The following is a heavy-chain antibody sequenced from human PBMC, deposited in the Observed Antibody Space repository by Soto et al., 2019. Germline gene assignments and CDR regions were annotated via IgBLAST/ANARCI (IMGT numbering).Heavy chain of an antibody. J-gene: IGHJ4*02. D-gene: IGHD4-17*01. Sequence: EVKLVESGGGLVQPGGSLRLSCAASGFTFSSYSMNWVRPAPGKGLEWVSYISSSSSTRYYADAVKGRFTISRDNAKNSLYLQMNSLRDEDTAVYYCARPRGYGDYQTDYWGQGTLVTVSS. CDR2: ISSSSSTR. CDR3: ARPRGYGDYQTDY. CDR1: GFTFSSYS. V-gene: IGHV3-48*02.